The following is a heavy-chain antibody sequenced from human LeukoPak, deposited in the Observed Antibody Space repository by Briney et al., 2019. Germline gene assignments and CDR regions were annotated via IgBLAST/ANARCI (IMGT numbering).Heavy chain of an antibody. J-gene: IGHJ4*02. CDR1: GYTFTSYG. D-gene: IGHD1-26*01. CDR2: ISAYNGNT. Sequence: GASVKVSCKASGYTFTSYGISWVRQAPGQGLEWMGWISAYNGNTNYAQKLQGRVTMTTDTSTSTAYMELRSLRSDDTAVYYCARGTSLTTWDYYFDYWGQGTLVTVSS. CDR3: ARGTSLTTWDYYFDY. V-gene: IGHV1-18*01.